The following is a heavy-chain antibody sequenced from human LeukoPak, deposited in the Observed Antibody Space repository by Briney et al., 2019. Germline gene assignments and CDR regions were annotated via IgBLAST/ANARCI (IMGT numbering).Heavy chain of an antibody. CDR2: ISSSSSYI. D-gene: IGHD2-21*02. Sequence: GGSLRLSCAASGFTFSSYSMNWVRQAPGKGLEWVSSISSSSSYIYYADSVKGRFTISRDNAKNSLYLQMNSLRAEDTAVYYCARGGIVVVTYAFDIWGQGTMVTASS. V-gene: IGHV3-21*01. CDR1: GFTFSSYS. J-gene: IGHJ3*02. CDR3: ARGGIVVVTYAFDI.